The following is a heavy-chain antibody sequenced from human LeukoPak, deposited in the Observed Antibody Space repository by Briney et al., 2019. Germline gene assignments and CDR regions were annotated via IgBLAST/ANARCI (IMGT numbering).Heavy chain of an antibody. CDR2: IRYDGSNK. J-gene: IGHJ5*02. CDR1: GFTFSSYG. Sequence: AGGSLRLSCAASGFTFSSYGMHWVRQAPGKGLEWVAFIRYDGSNKYYADSVKGRFTISRDNSKNTLYLQMNSLRAEDTAVYYCAKDKLTDELLYSTWDQGTLVTVSS. D-gene: IGHD2-2*02. V-gene: IGHV3-30*02. CDR3: AKDKLTDELLYST.